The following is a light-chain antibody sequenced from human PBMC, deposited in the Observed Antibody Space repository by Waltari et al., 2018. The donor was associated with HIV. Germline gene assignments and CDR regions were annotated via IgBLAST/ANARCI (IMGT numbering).Light chain of an antibody. J-gene: IGLJ3*02. CDR3: AAWDDSLNGPV. CDR1: YSNIGSNT. CDR2: SNN. V-gene: IGLV1-44*01. Sequence: QSVLTQPSSASGTPGQGVTISCAGSYSNIGSNTVNWYRQPPGAAPKLLIISNNHNRGPSGFPDRFSGSTSGTSASLAISGLQSEDEAHYYCAAWDDSLNGPVFGGGTMLTVL.